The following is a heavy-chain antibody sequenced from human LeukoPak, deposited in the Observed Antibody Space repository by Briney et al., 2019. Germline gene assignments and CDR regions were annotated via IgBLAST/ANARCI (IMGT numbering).Heavy chain of an antibody. V-gene: IGHV1-18*01. Sequence: ASVKVSCKASGYTFTSYGISWVRQPPDKGLEWLGWFSAYNGNTNYAQKLQGRVTMTTDTSTSTAYMELRSLRSDDTAVYYCARQNAAYDSSGYSNDYWGQGTLVTVSS. CDR2: FSAYNGNT. CDR1: GYTFTSYG. D-gene: IGHD3-22*01. CDR3: ARQNAAYDSSGYSNDY. J-gene: IGHJ4*02.